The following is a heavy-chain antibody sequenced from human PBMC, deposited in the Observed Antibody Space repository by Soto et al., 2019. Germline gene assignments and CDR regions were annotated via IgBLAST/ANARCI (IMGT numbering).Heavy chain of an antibody. Sequence: PGESLKISCKGSGCIFTTNWIGWVRQMPGKGLEWMGIIYPSDSDTRYSPSFQGQVTISADKSISTAYLQWSSLKASDTAMYYCARKPGTAFDIWGQGTMVTVSS. J-gene: IGHJ3*02. V-gene: IGHV5-51*01. D-gene: IGHD3-10*01. CDR1: GCIFTTNW. CDR3: ARKPGTAFDI. CDR2: IYPSDSDT.